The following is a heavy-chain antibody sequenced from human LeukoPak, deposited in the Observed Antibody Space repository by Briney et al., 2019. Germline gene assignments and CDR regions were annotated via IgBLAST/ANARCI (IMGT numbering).Heavy chain of an antibody. D-gene: IGHD6-13*01. CDR1: GFTFSSYW. CDR3: ARRIAAAAAPYYFDY. CDR2: INSDGSST. Sequence: PGGSLRLSCAASGFTFSSYWMHWVRQAPGKGLVWVSRINSDGSSTSYADSVKGRLTISRDNAKNTLYLQMNSLRAEDTAVYYCARRIAAAAAPYYFDYWGQGTLVTVSS. J-gene: IGHJ4*02. V-gene: IGHV3-74*01.